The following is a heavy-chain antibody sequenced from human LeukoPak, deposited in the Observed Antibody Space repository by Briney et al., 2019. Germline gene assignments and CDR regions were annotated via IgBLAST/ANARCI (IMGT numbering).Heavy chain of an antibody. V-gene: IGHV3-23*01. D-gene: IGHD3-22*01. Sequence: GGSLRLSCAASGFTFSSYAMSWVRQAPGKGLEWVSAISGSGGSTYYADSVKGRLTISRDNSKNTLYLQMNSLRAEDTAVYYCAKEGASVVVASDFDYWGQGTLVTVSS. J-gene: IGHJ4*02. CDR1: GFTFSSYA. CDR2: ISGSGGST. CDR3: AKEGASVVVASDFDY.